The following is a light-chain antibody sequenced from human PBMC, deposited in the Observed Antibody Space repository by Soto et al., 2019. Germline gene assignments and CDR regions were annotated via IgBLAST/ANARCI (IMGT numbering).Light chain of an antibody. V-gene: IGLV1-44*01. CDR1: SSNIGANA. CDR2: GSS. J-gene: IGLJ2*01. Sequence: QAVVTQPPSASGTPGQTVSISCSGSSSNIGANAVNWYQQLPGTAPKLLVYGSSLRPSGVPDRFSGSKSGTSASLAISGLQSEDEADYFCATWDDSLIGVVFGGGTKLTVL. CDR3: ATWDDSLIGVV.